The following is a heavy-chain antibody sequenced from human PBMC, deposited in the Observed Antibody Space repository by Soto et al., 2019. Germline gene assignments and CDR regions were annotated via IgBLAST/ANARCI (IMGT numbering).Heavy chain of an antibody. CDR2: IYFDGT. J-gene: IGHJ3*02. D-gene: IGHD5-12*01. V-gene: IGHV3-74*01. Sequence: EVQLVESGGGVVQPGGSLRLSCTASGFTFNTHWMHWVRQAPGKGLVWVSRIYFDGTYYADSVRGRFTTSIDSSRTTVYLQMRDLRPEDTALYFCATWHLREHAYDIWGQGTMVTVSS. CDR3: ATWHLREHAYDI. CDR1: GFTFNTHW.